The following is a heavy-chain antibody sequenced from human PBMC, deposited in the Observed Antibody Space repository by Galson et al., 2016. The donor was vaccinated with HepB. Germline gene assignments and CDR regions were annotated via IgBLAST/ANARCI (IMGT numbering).Heavy chain of an antibody. Sequence: SLRLSCAASGFTFSNYVMHWVRQAPGKGLVWVSRINPEDIGIYTLYADYVKGRFTISRDNAKNTLYLDMTSLRADDTGVYYCARDLNWKLFDYWGQGNLVTVSP. V-gene: IGHV3-74*01. CDR1: GFTFSNYV. CDR2: INPEDIGIYT. CDR3: ARDLNWKLFDY. D-gene: IGHD1-1*01. J-gene: IGHJ4*02.